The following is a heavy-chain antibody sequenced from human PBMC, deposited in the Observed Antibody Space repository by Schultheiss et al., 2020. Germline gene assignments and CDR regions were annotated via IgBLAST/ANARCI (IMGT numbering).Heavy chain of an antibody. CDR2: ISSSSSYT. CDR3: AKQVSSSWYDWFDP. V-gene: IGHV3-11*03. D-gene: IGHD6-13*01. J-gene: IGHJ5*02. CDR1: GFTVSHNY. Sequence: GGSLRLSCVPSGFTVSHNYMSWIRQAPGKGLEWVSYISSSSSYTNYADSVKGRFTISRDNAKNSLYLQMNSLRAEDTAVYYCAKQVSSSWYDWFDPWGQGTLVTVSS.